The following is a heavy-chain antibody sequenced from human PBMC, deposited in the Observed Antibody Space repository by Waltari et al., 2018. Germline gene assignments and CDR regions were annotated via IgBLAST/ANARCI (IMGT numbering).Heavy chain of an antibody. CDR2: ISYDGSNK. V-gene: IGHV3-30*03. J-gene: IGHJ4*02. D-gene: IGHD6-13*01. CDR3: ARSTEAAAFDY. Sequence: QVQLVESGGGVVQPGRSLRLSCAASGFTFSSYGMHWVRQAPGKGLEWVAVISYDGSNKYYADSVKGRFTISRDNSKNTLYLQMNSLRSDDTAVYYCARSTEAAAFDYWGQGTLVTVSS. CDR1: GFTFSSYG.